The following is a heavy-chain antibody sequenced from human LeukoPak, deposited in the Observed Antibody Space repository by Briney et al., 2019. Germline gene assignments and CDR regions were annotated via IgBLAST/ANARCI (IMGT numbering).Heavy chain of an antibody. CDR2: IRFDGAIK. V-gene: IGHV3-30*02. D-gene: IGHD3-10*01. CDR3: PKDLTSDFGGAFDP. CDR1: GFSFSNYG. J-gene: IGHJ5*02. Sequence: GGSLRLSCAASGFSFSNYGMHWVRQAPGKGLEWVALIRFDGAIKYYADSVKGRFTVSRANSKNTLYLQMNSLRAEDTAVYYCPKDLTSDFGGAFDPWGQGTLVTVSS.